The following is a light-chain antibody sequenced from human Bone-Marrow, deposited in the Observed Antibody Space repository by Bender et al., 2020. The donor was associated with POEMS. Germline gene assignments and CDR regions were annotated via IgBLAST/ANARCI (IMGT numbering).Light chain of an antibody. CDR3: QSYDGRLTV. CDR2: GNN. V-gene: IGLV1-40*01. CDR1: SSNIGADYD. Sequence: QSVLTQPPSVSGAPGQRVTISCTGSSSNIGADYDVHWYQQIPGTSPKLLIYGNNNRPSGVPDRFSGSQSGTSASLAITGLLFEDEADYYCQSYDGRLTVFGGGTKVTVL. J-gene: IGLJ2*01.